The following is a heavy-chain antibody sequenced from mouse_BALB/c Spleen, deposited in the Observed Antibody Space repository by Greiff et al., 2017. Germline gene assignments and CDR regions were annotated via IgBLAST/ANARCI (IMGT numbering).Heavy chain of an antibody. Sequence: VQLQQSGAELVRPGASVTLSCKASGYTFTDYEMHWVKQTPVHGLEWIGAIDPETGGTAYNQKFKGKATLTADKSSSTAYMELRSLTSEDSAVYYCTRNGTTVVARYFDVWGAGTTVTVSS. V-gene: IGHV1-15*01. CDR2: IDPETGGT. D-gene: IGHD1-1*01. CDR1: GYTFTDYE. J-gene: IGHJ1*01. CDR3: TRNGTTVVARYFDV.